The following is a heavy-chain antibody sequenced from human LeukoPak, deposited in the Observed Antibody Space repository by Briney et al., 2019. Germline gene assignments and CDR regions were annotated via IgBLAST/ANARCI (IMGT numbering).Heavy chain of an antibody. Sequence: GGSLRLSCAASGFTFSSYAMSWVRQAPGKGLEWVSGINWNGGSTGYADSVKGRFTISRDNAKNSLYLQMNSLRAEDTALYYCARRRGAVAGNIDYWGQGTLVTVSS. V-gene: IGHV3-20*04. CDR3: ARRRGAVAGNIDY. CDR2: INWNGGST. CDR1: GFTFSSYA. D-gene: IGHD6-19*01. J-gene: IGHJ4*02.